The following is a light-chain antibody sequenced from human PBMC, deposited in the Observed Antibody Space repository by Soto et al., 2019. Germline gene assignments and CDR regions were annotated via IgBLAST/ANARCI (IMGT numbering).Light chain of an antibody. J-gene: IGKJ1*01. V-gene: IGKV3-20*01. CDR2: GAS. Sequence: EIGVMKSPAILSLYKEERATLSCRASQNIISNLAWYQQKLGQAPRLLIYGASTRATGIPDRFSGSGSGTDFTLTISRLEPEDFAVYYCQQYGWSPRTFGQGTNVDIK. CDR1: QNIISN. CDR3: QQYGWSPRT.